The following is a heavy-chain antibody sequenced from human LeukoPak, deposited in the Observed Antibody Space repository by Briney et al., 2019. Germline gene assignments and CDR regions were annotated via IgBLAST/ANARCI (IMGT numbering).Heavy chain of an antibody. CDR3: AKRGPGSPQSGKYYFDY. J-gene: IGHJ4*02. CDR1: GFTFSSYW. V-gene: IGHV3-7*03. Sequence: GGSLRLSCAASGFTFSSYWMSWVRQAPGKGLEWVANIKQDGSEKYYVDSVKGRFTISRDNAKNSLYLQMNSLRAEDTAVYYCAKRGPGSPQSGKYYFDYWGQGTLVTVSS. D-gene: IGHD3-10*01. CDR2: IKQDGSEK.